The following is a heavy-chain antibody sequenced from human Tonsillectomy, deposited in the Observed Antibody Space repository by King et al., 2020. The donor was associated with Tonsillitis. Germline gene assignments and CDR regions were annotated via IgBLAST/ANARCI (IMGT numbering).Heavy chain of an antibody. CDR1: GYSISSGYY. V-gene: IGHV4-38-2*02. CDR2: IYHSGST. J-gene: IGHJ5*02. CDR3: ARDLRRWFDP. Sequence: VQLQESGPGLVKPSETLSLTCTVSGYSISSGYYWGWIRQPPGKGLEWIGSIYHSGSTYYNPSLKSRVTISVDTSKNQFSLKLSSVTAADTAVYYCARDLRRWFDPWGQGTLVTVSS.